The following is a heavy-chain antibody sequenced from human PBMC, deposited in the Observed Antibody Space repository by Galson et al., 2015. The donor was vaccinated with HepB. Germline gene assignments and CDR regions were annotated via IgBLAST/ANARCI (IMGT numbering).Heavy chain of an antibody. J-gene: IGHJ5*02. CDR3: ARDPGFMSPFNRFDP. CDR1: GYTFTDYY. Sequence: SGYTFTDYYLHWVREAPGQGLEWMGIINPSGGSASYAQKFQGRVSMTRDTSTSSVYMEPNNLRSEDTAVYYCARDPGFMSPFNRFDPWGQGTPVIVSS. V-gene: IGHV1-46*01. D-gene: IGHD3-10*01. CDR2: INPSGGSA.